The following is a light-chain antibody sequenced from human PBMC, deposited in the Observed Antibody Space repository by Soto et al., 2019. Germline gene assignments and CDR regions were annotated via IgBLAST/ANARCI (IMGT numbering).Light chain of an antibody. Sequence: QLVLTQSPSASASLGASIKLTCTLSRGHSSYAIAWHQQRPERGPQYVMKVNSDGSHIKRDRTPDRFSGSSSGAERFLTISNLQSEDEADYYCQTWGSGVVVFGGGTQLTVL. CDR1: RGHSSYA. CDR2: VNSDGSH. CDR3: QTWGSGVVV. V-gene: IGLV4-69*01. J-gene: IGLJ2*01.